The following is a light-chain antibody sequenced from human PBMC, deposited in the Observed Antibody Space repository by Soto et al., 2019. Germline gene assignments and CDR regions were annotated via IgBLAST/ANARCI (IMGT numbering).Light chain of an antibody. J-gene: IGKJ5*01. CDR3: QQYDYLVT. Sequence: EIVLTQSPGTLSLSPGERATLSCRASQSVSSSSLAWYQQKRGQAPRLLIHDASSRATGIPDRFSGSGSGTQFSFSISSLQPEDFATYYCQQYDYLVTFGQGTRVEIK. CDR1: QSVSSSS. CDR2: DAS. V-gene: IGKV3-20*01.